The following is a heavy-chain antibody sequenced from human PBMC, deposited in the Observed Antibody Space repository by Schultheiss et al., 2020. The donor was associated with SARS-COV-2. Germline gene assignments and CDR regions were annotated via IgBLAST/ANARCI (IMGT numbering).Heavy chain of an antibody. V-gene: IGHV3-13*01. J-gene: IGHJ6*02. CDR3: ARGSGEAFLKGMDV. Sequence: GGSLRLSCAASGFTFSSYDMHWVRQATGKGLEWVSAIGIGGDTYYPGSVKGRFTISRDNAKKSLHLQMNRLRAGDTAVYYCARGSGEAFLKGMDVWGQGTSVTVSS. D-gene: IGHD4-17*01. CDR1: GFTFSSYD. CDR2: IGIGGDT.